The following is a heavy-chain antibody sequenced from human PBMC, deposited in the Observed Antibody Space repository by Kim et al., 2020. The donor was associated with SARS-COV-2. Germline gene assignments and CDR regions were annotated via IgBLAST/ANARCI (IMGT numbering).Heavy chain of an antibody. CDR3: ATAGYDILTGSTAGGYYGMDV. Sequence: ASVKVSCKVSGYTLTELSMHWVRQAPGKGLEWMGGFDPEDGETIYAQKFQGRVTMTEDTSTDTAYMELSSLRSEDTAVYYCATAGYDILTGSTAGGYYGMDVWGLGTTVTVSS. D-gene: IGHD3-9*01. V-gene: IGHV1-24*01. CDR2: FDPEDGET. J-gene: IGHJ6*02. CDR1: GYTLTELS.